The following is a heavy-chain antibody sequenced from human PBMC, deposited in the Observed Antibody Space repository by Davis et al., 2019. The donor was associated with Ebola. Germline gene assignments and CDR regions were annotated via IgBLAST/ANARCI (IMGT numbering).Heavy chain of an antibody. J-gene: IGHJ6*02. V-gene: IGHV4-59*08. CDR2: IYYSGNT. D-gene: IGHD6-13*01. Sequence: MPSETLSLTCAVYGGSFSGYYWSWIRQPPGKGLEWIGYIYYSGNTNYNPSLKSRVTISVDTSKNPFSLKRSSVTAADTAVYYCTTTPSSSRYTSAVWGQGTTVTVSS. CDR1: GGSFSGYY. CDR3: TTTPSSSRYTSAV.